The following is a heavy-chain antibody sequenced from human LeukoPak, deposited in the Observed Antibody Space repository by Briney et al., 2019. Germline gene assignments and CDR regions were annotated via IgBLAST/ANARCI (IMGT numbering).Heavy chain of an antibody. V-gene: IGHV3-23*01. D-gene: IGHD4-17*01. CDR1: GFTFSSYA. CDR3: AKGNDYGDYFDY. J-gene: IGHJ4*02. CDR2: ISGTGGST. Sequence: PGGSLRLSCAASGFTFSSYAMSWVRQAPGKGLEWVSAISGTGGSTYYADSVKGRFTISRDNSKNTLYLQMNSLRAEDTAVYYCAKGNDYGDYFDYWGQGTLVTVSS.